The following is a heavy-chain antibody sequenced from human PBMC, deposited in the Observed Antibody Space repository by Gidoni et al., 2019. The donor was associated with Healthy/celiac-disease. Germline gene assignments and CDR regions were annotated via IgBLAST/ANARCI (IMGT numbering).Heavy chain of an antibody. Sequence: QITLKESGPTLVKPTQTLTLTCTFSVFSLSTSGVGVGWIRQPPGKALEWLALIYWDDDKRYSPSLKSRLTITKDTSKNQVVLTMTNMDPVDTATYYCAHVTSITGTPYFDYWGQGTLVTVSS. V-gene: IGHV2-5*02. CDR3: AHVTSITGTPYFDY. CDR2: IYWDDDK. CDR1: VFSLSTSGVG. D-gene: IGHD1-7*01. J-gene: IGHJ4*02.